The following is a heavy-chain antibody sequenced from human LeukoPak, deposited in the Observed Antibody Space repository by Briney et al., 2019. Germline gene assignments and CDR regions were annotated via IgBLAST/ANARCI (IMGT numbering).Heavy chain of an antibody. Sequence: GSLRLSCAASGFTFSSYAMSWVRQAPGKGLEWVSAISGSGGSTYYADSVKGRFTIPRDNSKNTLYLQMNSLRAEDTAVYYCARGDIVVVPAAIRGYYYYYMDVWGKGTTVTVSS. CDR1: GFTFSSYA. J-gene: IGHJ6*03. D-gene: IGHD2-2*02. CDR2: ISGSGGST. CDR3: ARGDIVVVPAAIRGYYYYYMDV. V-gene: IGHV3-23*01.